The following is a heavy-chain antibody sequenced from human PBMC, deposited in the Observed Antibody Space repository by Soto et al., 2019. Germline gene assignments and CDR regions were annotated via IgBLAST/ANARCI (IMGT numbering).Heavy chain of an antibody. CDR2: ITSDERTI. Sequence: GGSLRLSCAASGFTFSTYAMHWVRQAPGKGLEWVSYITSDERTIHYADSVKGRFTISRDNSKNTLYLQMNSLRAEDTAVYYCARDYYDSSGYYHDYWGQGNLVTVSS. J-gene: IGHJ4*02. V-gene: IGHV3-48*01. CDR1: GFTFSTYA. D-gene: IGHD3-22*01. CDR3: ARDYYDSSGYYHDY.